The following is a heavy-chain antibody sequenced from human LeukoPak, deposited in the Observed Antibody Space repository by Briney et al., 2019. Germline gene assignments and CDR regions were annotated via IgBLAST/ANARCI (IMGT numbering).Heavy chain of an antibody. D-gene: IGHD3-22*01. CDR1: GFTFSSYA. CDR3: ARVEDSSGYRSY. J-gene: IGHJ4*02. V-gene: IGHV3-23*01. CDR2: ISGSGGST. Sequence: GGSLRLSCAASGFTFSSYAMSWVRQAPGKGLEWVSAISGSGGSTYYADSVKGRFTISRDNAKNSLYLQMNSLRAEDTAVYYCARVEDSSGYRSYWGQGTLVTVSS.